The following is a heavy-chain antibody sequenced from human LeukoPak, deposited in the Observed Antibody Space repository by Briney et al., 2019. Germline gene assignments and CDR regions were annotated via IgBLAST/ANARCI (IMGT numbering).Heavy chain of an antibody. J-gene: IGHJ4*02. V-gene: IGHV1-2*02. CDR2: INPNSGGT. D-gene: IGHD5-18*01. CDR3: AREGIRDTAMVFDY. CDR1: GYTFTGYY. Sequence: ASVKVSCKASGYTFTGYYMHWVRQAPGQGLEWMGWINPNSGGTNYAQKFQGRVTMTRDTSISTAYMELSRLRSDGTAVYYCAREGIRDTAMVFDYWGQGTLVTVSS.